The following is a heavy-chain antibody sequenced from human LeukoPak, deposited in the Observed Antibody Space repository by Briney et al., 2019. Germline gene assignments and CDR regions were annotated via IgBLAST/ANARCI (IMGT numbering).Heavy chain of an antibody. V-gene: IGHV3-48*01. D-gene: IGHD2-2*02. CDR2: ITSSSTI. CDR3: ARVVKHRVVPAAIGSRGYFDY. J-gene: IGHJ4*02. CDR1: GFTFSSYG. Sequence: GGSLRLSCAASGFTFSSYGMYWVRQAPGKGLEWVSYITSSSTIYYADSVKGRFTVSRDNAKNSLYLQMNSLRAEDTAVYYCARVVKHRVVPAAIGSRGYFDYWGQGTLVTVSS.